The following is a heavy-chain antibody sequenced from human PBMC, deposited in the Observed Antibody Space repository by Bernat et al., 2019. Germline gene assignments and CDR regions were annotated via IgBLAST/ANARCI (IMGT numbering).Heavy chain of an antibody. D-gene: IGHD3-10*01. CDR1: GFTFTYAW. CDR2: IKTKVEGEAT. Sequence: VQLVESGGGVVQPGRSLRLSCAASGFTFTYAWMNWVRQVPGKGLEWVGHIKTKVEGEATDYAAPVKGRFTISRDDSKNTVYVQMNSLEIEDTAVYYCSADVPHLGHGELEFWGQGSLVTVSS. CDR3: SADVPHLGHGELEF. V-gene: IGHV3-15*07. J-gene: IGHJ4*02.